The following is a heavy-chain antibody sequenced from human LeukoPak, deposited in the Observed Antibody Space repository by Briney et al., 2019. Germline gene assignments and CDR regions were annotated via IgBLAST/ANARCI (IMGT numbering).Heavy chain of an antibody. D-gene: IGHD5-12*01. V-gene: IGHV4-59*08. CDR1: GDSIRSYD. CDR2: ISYSGST. Sequence: SETLSLTCTVSGDSIRSYDWSWIRQSPGKGLEWIGYISYSGSTNYNPSLKSRVTISVDTSKNQFSLKLSSVTAADTAVYYCARVVYSGYDFRGAMDVWGKGTTVTVSS. CDR3: ARVVYSGYDFRGAMDV. J-gene: IGHJ6*03.